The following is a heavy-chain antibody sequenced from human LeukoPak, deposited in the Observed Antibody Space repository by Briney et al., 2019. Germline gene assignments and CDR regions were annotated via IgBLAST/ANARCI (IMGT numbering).Heavy chain of an antibody. V-gene: IGHV4-39*07. J-gene: IGHJ5*02. Sequence: PSETLSLTCTVSGGSISSSSYYWGWIRQPPGKGLEWIGSIYYSGSTYYNPSLKSRVTISVDTSKNQFSLKLSSVTAADTAVYYCARAGGTAHEAVSWFDPWGQGTLVTVSS. CDR2: IYYSGST. CDR1: GGSISSSSYY. D-gene: IGHD6-13*01. CDR3: ARAGGTAHEAVSWFDP.